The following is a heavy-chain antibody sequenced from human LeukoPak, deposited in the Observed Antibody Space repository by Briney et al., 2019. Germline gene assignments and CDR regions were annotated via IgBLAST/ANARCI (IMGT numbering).Heavy chain of an antibody. CDR3: ARFYGDYGMASWSFDL. CDR2: IYYSGST. V-gene: IGHV4-59*01. Sequence: SETLSLTCTVSGGSISSYYWSWIRQPPGKGLEWIGYIYYSGSTNYNPSLKNRVTISVDTSKNQFSLKLSSVTAADTAVYYCARFYGDYGMASWSFDLWGRGTLVTVSS. J-gene: IGHJ2*01. CDR1: GGSISSYY. D-gene: IGHD4-17*01.